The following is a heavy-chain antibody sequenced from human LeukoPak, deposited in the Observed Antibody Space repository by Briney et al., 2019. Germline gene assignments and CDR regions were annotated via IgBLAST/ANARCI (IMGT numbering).Heavy chain of an antibody. D-gene: IGHD6-13*01. J-gene: IGHJ6*03. CDR3: ARDGSSAAAGLYNYYYYYMDV. Sequence: ASVKVSCKASGYTFTSYGISWVRQAPGQGLEWMGWISAYNGNTNYAQKFQGRVTMTRDTSISTAYMELSRLRSDDTAVYYCARDGSSAAAGLYNYYYYYMDVWGKGTTVTVSS. CDR2: ISAYNGNT. V-gene: IGHV1-18*01. CDR1: GYTFTSYG.